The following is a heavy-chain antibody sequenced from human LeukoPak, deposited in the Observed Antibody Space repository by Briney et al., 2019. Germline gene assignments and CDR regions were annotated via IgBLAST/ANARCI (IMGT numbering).Heavy chain of an antibody. V-gene: IGHV3-7*05. CDR2: IKEDGSEK. Sequence: GGSLRLSCAASAFTFSGHWMSCVRQAPGKGLEWVANIKEDGSEKYYVDSVKGRFTISRDNAKNSLYLQMNSLRAEDTAVYYCARERAAAGSRLFGMEVWGQGTRVTVSS. D-gene: IGHD6-25*01. J-gene: IGHJ6*02. CDR1: AFTFSGHW. CDR3: ARERAAAGSRLFGMEV.